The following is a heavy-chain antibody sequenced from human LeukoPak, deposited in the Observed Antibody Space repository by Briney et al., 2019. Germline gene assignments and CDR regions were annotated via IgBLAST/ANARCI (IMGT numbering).Heavy chain of an antibody. V-gene: IGHV3-23*01. CDR3: AKDREIFWQWLAGA. J-gene: IGHJ5*02. Sequence: GGSLRLSCAASGFTFSSYAMSWVRQAPGKGLEWVSAISGSGGSTYYADSVKGRFTISRDNSKNTMYLQMNSLRAEDTGVYYCAKDREIFWQWLAGAWGQGTLVTVSS. CDR2: ISGSGGST. D-gene: IGHD6-19*01. CDR1: GFTFSSYA.